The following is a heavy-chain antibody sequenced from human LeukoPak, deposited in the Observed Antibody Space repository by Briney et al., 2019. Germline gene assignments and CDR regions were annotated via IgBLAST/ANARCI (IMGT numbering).Heavy chain of an antibody. CDR1: PDSTTSNF. CDR3: AREIVGGFNPGAY. CDR2: IHRSGST. Sequence: PSETPSLTCTVSPDSTTSNFWSWVRQPPGKGLEWIGEIHRSGSTNYNPSLQSRVTISIDRSKNQIALELSSVTAADTAVYYCAREIVGGFNPGAYWGQGTLVTVSS. J-gene: IGHJ4*02. V-gene: IGHV4-4*02. D-gene: IGHD1-14*01.